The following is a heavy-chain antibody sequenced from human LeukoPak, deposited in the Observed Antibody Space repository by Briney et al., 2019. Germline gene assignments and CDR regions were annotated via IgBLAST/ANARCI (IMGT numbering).Heavy chain of an antibody. D-gene: IGHD3-10*01. V-gene: IGHV3-23*01. Sequence: PGGSLRLSCAASGFTFSSYAMSWVRQAPGKGLEWVSAISGSGGSTYYADSVKGRFTISRDNSKNTLYLQMNSLRAEDTAVYYCARGVRGVIIPYYFDYWGQGTLVTVSS. CDR2: ISGSGGST. J-gene: IGHJ4*02. CDR3: ARGVRGVIIPYYFDY. CDR1: GFTFSSYA.